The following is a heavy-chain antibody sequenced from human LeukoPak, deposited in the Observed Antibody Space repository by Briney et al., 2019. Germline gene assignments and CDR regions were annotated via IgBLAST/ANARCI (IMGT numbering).Heavy chain of an antibody. V-gene: IGHV4-4*07. CDR2: IYTSGST. Sequence: SETLSPTCAVSGGSISTYYWSWIRQPAGKGLEWIGRIYTSGSTNYNPSLKSRVTMSVDTSKNQFSLKLSSVTAADTAVYYCARDWFGELYYWFDPWGQGTLVTVSS. CDR1: GGSISTYY. J-gene: IGHJ5*02. D-gene: IGHD3-10*01. CDR3: ARDWFGELYYWFDP.